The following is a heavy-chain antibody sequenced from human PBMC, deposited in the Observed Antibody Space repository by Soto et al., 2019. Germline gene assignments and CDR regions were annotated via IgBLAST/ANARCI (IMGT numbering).Heavy chain of an antibody. D-gene: IGHD6-13*01. J-gene: IGHJ5*02. CDR3: ARGYSSSWYNWFDP. Sequence: PSETLSLTCAVYGGSFSGYYCSWIRQPPGKGLEWIGEINHSGSTNYNPSLKSRVTISVDTSKNQFSLKLSSVTAADTAVYYCARGYSSSWYNWFDPWGQGTLVTVSS. CDR1: GGSFSGYY. CDR2: INHSGST. V-gene: IGHV4-34*01.